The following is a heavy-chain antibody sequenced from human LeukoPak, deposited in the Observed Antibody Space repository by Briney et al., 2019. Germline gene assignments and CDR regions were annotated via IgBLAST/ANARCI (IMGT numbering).Heavy chain of an antibody. V-gene: IGHV3-48*03. CDR3: AREDTAMVNYYYYGMDV. Sequence: GGSLRLSCAASGFTFSSYEMNWVRQAPGKGVEWVSYISSSGSSIYYADSVKGRFTISRDKDKNSLYLQMNSLRAEDTAVYYCAREDTAMVNYYYYGMDVWGQGTTVTVSS. CDR1: GFTFSSYE. J-gene: IGHJ6*02. CDR2: ISSSGSSI. D-gene: IGHD5-18*01.